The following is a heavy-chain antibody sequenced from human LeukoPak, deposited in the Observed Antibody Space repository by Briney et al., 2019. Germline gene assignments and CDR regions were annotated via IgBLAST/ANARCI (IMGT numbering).Heavy chain of an antibody. D-gene: IGHD2-2*01. CDR3: ASERYCSSTSCYFDY. Sequence: GESLQISCKGSGYIFASYWITWVRQMPGKGLQWMGRIDPSDSYTNYSPSFQGHVTISADKSSSTAYLQWSSLKASDTAMYYCASERYCSSTSCYFDYWGQGTLVTVSS. J-gene: IGHJ4*02. CDR1: GYIFASYW. V-gene: IGHV5-10-1*01. CDR2: IDPSDSYT.